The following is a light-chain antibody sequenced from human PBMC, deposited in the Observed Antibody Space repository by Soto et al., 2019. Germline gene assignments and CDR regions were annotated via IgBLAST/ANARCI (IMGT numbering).Light chain of an antibody. J-gene: IGLJ2*01. CDR3: ASWDDRLSGVV. CDR1: SSDIGSNY. V-gene: IGLV1-47*01. CDR2: NNN. Sequence: QSVLTQPPSASGTTGQRVTISCSGSSSDIGSNYVYCYQQFPGTAPKLLILNNNQRPSGVPDRFAGSKSGTSGSLAISGLRSEDEGDYYCASWDDRLSGVVFGGGTKLTVL.